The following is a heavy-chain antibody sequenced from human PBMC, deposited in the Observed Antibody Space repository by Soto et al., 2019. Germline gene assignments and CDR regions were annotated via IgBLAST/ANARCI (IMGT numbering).Heavy chain of an antibody. CDR3: TRGPPRVQWFDP. CDR2: VYFTGST. V-gene: IGHV4-61*01. CDR1: GGAVSSGTYY. Sequence: SETLSLTCTVSGGAVSSGTYYWSWIRQPPGKGLEWIGHVYFTGSTNYNPSLKSRVTMSLDTSRNQFSLKLSSVTAADTAVYYCTRGPPRVQWFDPWGLGTLVTVSS. J-gene: IGHJ5*02.